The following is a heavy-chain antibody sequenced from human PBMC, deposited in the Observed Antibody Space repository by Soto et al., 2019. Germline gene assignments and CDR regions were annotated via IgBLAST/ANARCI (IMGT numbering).Heavy chain of an antibody. J-gene: IGHJ4*02. D-gene: IGHD6-13*01. CDR1: GVSFSNYG. CDR3: APPPYSSGWYS. CDR2: ISFDGGRK. Sequence: GESLKISCAASGVSFSNYGIHWVRQAPGKGLEWVAVISFDGGRKYYVDSVKGRFTISRDNAKDSLFLQMNSLRAEDTAVYYCAPPPYSSGWYSWGQGTLVTVSS. V-gene: IGHV3-30*03.